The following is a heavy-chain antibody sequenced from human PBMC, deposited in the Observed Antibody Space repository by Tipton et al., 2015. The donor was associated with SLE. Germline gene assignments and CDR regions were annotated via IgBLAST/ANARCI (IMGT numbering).Heavy chain of an antibody. CDR1: GFTFSSYS. D-gene: IGHD5-18*01. Sequence: SLRLSCAASGFTFSSYSMNWVRQAPGKGLEWVSYISSSSSTIYYADSVKGRFTISRDNAKNSLYLQMNSLRAEDTAVYYCAKGGVQLWSPSMDVWGKGTTVTVSS. CDR3: AKGGVQLWSPSMDV. V-gene: IGHV3-48*01. J-gene: IGHJ6*03. CDR2: ISSSSSTI.